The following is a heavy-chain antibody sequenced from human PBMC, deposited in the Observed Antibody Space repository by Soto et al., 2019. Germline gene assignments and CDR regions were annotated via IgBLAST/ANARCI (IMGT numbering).Heavy chain of an antibody. CDR3: ARHALTASIDHLQPVDY. J-gene: IGHJ4*02. Sequence: SETLSLTCSVSGDSISSRGCYWGWIRQPPGKGLEWIGSIYYSGSTSYNPSLKTRVTISEDTSKNQLSLKLGSVTAADTAVYYCARHALTASIDHLQPVDYWGQGTLVTVSS. CDR2: IYYSGST. CDR1: GDSISSRGCY. V-gene: IGHV4-39*01. D-gene: IGHD2-2*01.